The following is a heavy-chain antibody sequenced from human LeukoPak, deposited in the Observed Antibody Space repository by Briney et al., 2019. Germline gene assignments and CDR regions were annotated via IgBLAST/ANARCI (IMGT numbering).Heavy chain of an antibody. Sequence: GGSLRLSCAASGFTFSSYAMSWVRQAPGKGLEWVSTISGSGATTYYADSVKGRFTISRDNSKNTLYLQMNSLRAEDTAVYYCAKDQLYCSGGNCYSGHDYWGQGTLVTVSS. D-gene: IGHD2-15*01. CDR3: AKDQLYCSGGNCYSGHDY. V-gene: IGHV3-23*01. CDR1: GFTFSSYA. CDR2: ISGSGATT. J-gene: IGHJ4*02.